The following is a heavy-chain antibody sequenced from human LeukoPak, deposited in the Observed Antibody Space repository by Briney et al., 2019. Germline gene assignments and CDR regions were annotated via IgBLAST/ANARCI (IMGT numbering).Heavy chain of an antibody. V-gene: IGHV3-33*06. CDR1: GFTFSSYN. J-gene: IGHJ4*02. CDR3: AKDQTTVTTWVFDY. Sequence: GGSLRLSCAASGFTFSSYNMNWVRQAPGKGLEWVAVIWYDGSNKYYADSVKGRFTISRDNSKNTLYLQMNSLRAEDTAVYYCAKDQTTVTTWVFDYWGQGTLVTVSS. D-gene: IGHD4-17*01. CDR2: IWYDGSNK.